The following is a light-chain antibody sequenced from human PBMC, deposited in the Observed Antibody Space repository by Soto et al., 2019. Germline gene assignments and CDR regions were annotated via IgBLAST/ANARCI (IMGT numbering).Light chain of an antibody. CDR3: SSFEASNNLL. Sequence: QSALTQPASVSGSPGQSISISCTGTSSDIGGSKYVSWYQQHPGTAPKLLIYEVTYRPSGVSDRFSGSKSGNTASLTVSGLQAEDEADYYCSSFEASNNLLFGGGTKLTVL. V-gene: IGLV2-14*01. CDR1: SSDIGGSKY. J-gene: IGLJ2*01. CDR2: EVT.